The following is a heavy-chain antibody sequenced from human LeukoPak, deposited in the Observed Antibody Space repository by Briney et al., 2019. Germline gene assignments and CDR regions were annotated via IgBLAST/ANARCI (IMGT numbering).Heavy chain of an antibody. J-gene: IGHJ4*02. Sequence: GESLKISCQVSGYIFTDYWIGRVRQMPGKGLEWMGIIYPGDSDTRYRPSFQGQVTISADKSIGTAYLQWSSLNTSDTAMYYCARYTDHYYFDYWGQGTLVTVSS. CDR3: ARYTDHYYFDY. CDR1: GYIFTDYW. D-gene: IGHD1-1*01. CDR2: IYPGDSDT. V-gene: IGHV5-51*01.